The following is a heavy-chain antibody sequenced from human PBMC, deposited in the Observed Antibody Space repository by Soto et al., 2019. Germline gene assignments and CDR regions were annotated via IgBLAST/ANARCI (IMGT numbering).Heavy chain of an antibody. V-gene: IGHV3-21*01. J-gene: IGHJ3*02. CDR3: ARLNGAYDAFDI. D-gene: IGHD4-17*01. Sequence: GGALGLSCAASGFTFSSYSMNRVRQAPGKGLEWVSAISSSSSYIYYADSVKGRFTISRDNAKNSLYLQMNSLIAEDMAVYYCARLNGAYDAFDIRGQATLVTASS. CDR2: ISSSSSYI. CDR1: GFTFSSYS.